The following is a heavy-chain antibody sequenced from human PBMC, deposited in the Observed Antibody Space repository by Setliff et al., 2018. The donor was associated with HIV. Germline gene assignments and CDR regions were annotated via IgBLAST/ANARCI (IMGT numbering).Heavy chain of an antibody. CDR1: GYSFTRNF. Sequence: ASVKVSCKVSGYSFTRNFVHWVRQAPGQRLEWMGWINAGNGNTKYSQKFQGRVTISRDTSASTVYMELNSLRSEDTAIYYCARDIGSVWHNWFDPWGQGTLVTVSS. J-gene: IGHJ5*02. CDR3: ARDIGSVWHNWFDP. D-gene: IGHD6-19*01. CDR2: INAGNGNT. V-gene: IGHV1-3*01.